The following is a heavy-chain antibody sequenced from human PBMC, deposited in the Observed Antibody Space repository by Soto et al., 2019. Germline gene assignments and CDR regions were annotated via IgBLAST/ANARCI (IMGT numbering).Heavy chain of an antibody. CDR1: GYTFTSYG. J-gene: IGHJ6*02. D-gene: IGHD3-3*01. V-gene: IGHV1-18*01. Sequence: GASVKVSCKTSGYTFTSYGVTWVRQAPGQGLEWMAWISVHSGKTKFAESLRGRVTLTTDTSTSTAYMELRSLRSDDTAVYYCARDDFGVALLYYHGMDVWG. CDR3: ARDDFGVALLYYHGMDV. CDR2: ISVHSGKT.